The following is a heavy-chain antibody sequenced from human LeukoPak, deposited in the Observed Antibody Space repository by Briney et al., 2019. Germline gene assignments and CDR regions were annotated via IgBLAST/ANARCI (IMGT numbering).Heavy chain of an antibody. Sequence: VASVKVSCKASGYTFTSYGISWVRQAPGQGLEWMGWISAYNGNTNYAQKLQGRVTTTTDTSTSTAYMELRSLRSDDTAVYYCARYYYDSSGYDRGYYYYYGMDVWGQGTTVTVSS. CDR2: ISAYNGNT. V-gene: IGHV1-18*01. D-gene: IGHD3-22*01. CDR1: GYTFTSYG. CDR3: ARYYYDSSGYDRGYYYYYGMDV. J-gene: IGHJ6*02.